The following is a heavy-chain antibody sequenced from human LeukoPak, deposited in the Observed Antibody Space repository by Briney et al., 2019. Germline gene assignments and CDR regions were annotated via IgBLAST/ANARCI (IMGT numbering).Heavy chain of an antibody. Sequence: PGGSVRLSCAASGFTFSNYGMSWVRQAPGKGLEWVSAISGSGGSTYYADSVKGRFTISRDNSKNTVYLQMNSLRADDTAVYYCAKGLRGVVINFDYRGQGPLVPVSS. CDR3: AKGLRGVVINFDY. CDR1: GFTFSNYG. V-gene: IGHV3-23*01. J-gene: IGHJ4*02. CDR2: ISGSGGST. D-gene: IGHD3-22*01.